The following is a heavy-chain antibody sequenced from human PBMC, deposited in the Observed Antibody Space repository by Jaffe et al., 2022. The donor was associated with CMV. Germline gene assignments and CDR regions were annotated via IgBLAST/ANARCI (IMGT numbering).Heavy chain of an antibody. Sequence: QVQLVQSGAEVKKPGASVKVSCKASGYTFTSYGISWVRQAPGQGLEWMGWISAYNGNTNYAQKLQGRVTMTTDTSTSTAYMELRSLRSDDTAVYYCARVEISGWNYYYYGMDVWGQGTTVTVSS. D-gene: IGHD6-19*01. V-gene: IGHV1-18*01. J-gene: IGHJ6*02. CDR2: ISAYNGNT. CDR1: GYTFTSYG. CDR3: ARVEISGWNYYYYGMDV.